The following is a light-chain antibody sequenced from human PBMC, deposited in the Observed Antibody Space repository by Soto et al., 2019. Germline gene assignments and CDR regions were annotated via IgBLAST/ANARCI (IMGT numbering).Light chain of an antibody. J-gene: IGLJ1*01. CDR1: SSDVGCYNY. CDR3: SSYTSSSPLYV. Sequence: QSALTQPASVSGSPGQSITISCTGTSSDVGCYNYVSWYQQHPGKAPKLMIYDVSNRPSGVSNRFSGSKSGNTASLTISGLLAEDEADYYCSSYTSSSPLYVFGTGTKLTVL. CDR2: DVS. V-gene: IGLV2-14*01.